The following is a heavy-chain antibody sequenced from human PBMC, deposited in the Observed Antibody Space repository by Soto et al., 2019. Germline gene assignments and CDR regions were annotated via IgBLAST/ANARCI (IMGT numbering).Heavy chain of an antibody. CDR3: AKDKPLYSSGWPDAFDI. J-gene: IGHJ3*02. CDR2: ISYDGSNK. CDR1: GFTFSSYG. V-gene: IGHV3-30*18. Sequence: GGSLTLSCAASGFTFSSYGMHWVRQAPGKGLEWVAVISYDGSNKYYADSVKGRFTISRDNSKNTLYLQMNSLRAEDTAVYYCAKDKPLYSSGWPDAFDIWGQGTMVTVS. D-gene: IGHD6-19*01.